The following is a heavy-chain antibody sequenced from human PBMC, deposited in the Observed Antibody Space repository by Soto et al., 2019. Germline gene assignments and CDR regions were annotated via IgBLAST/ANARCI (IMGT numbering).Heavy chain of an antibody. CDR1: GFTFINYG. V-gene: IGHV3-23*01. CDR3: AGRGEVEVTGCGY. Sequence: GGSLRLSCAASGFTFINYGMGWVRQAPGKGLEWVSSISGSGGSSYHADSVRGRITISRDNSKNTLFLQMNNLRAEDTAIYYCAGRGEVEVTGCGYCGQGTRVTVSS. J-gene: IGHJ4*02. D-gene: IGHD5-18*01. CDR2: ISGSGGSS.